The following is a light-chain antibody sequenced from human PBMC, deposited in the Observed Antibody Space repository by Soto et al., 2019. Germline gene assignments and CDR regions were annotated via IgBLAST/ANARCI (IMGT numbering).Light chain of an antibody. V-gene: IGLV1-40*01. Sequence: QSALTQPPSLSGAPGQNIIISCTGGGSNIGAGFDVHWYQQLPGTAPKLLIYGNTNRPSGVPDRFSGSKSGTSASLVITGLQAEDEADYYCQSNDTGLSGTVVFVGGTKLTVL. CDR2: GNT. CDR1: GSNIGAGFD. CDR3: QSNDTGLSGTVV. J-gene: IGLJ2*01.